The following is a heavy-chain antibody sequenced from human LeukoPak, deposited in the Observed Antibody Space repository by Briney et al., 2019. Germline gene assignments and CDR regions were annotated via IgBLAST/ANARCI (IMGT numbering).Heavy chain of an antibody. CDR1: GFTFSKYW. V-gene: IGHV3-74*01. Sequence: GGSLRLSCAASGFTFSKYWMRWVRQAPGKGLESVSRINTDGTVTTYADSVKGRFTVSRDDDDNIMFLQMNIVRDEETAVYYCATKEGVGPAPDSWGQGTPVTVSS. CDR3: ATKEGVGPAPDS. J-gene: IGHJ4*02. CDR2: INTDGTVT. D-gene: IGHD1-26*01.